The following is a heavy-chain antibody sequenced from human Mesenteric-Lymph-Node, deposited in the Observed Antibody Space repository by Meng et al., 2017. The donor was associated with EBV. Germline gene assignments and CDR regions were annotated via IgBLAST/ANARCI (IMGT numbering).Heavy chain of an antibody. CDR1: GGSLSGAY. V-gene: IGHV4-34*01. J-gene: IGHJ4*02. CDR2: IYHSGST. Sequence: QVQLQQWGAGLLKASETLSLTCAVNGGSLSGAYWNWIRQPPGKGLEWIGEIYHSGSTNYNPSLKSRVTISVDKSKNQFSLKLSSVTAADTAMYYCAASSGWWRLDYWGQGILVTVSS. D-gene: IGHD6-19*01. CDR3: AASSGWWRLDY.